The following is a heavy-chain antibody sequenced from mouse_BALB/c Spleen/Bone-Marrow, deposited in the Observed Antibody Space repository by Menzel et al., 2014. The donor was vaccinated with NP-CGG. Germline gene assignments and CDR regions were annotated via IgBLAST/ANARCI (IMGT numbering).Heavy chain of an antibody. Sequence: QSGPGLVKPSQSLPLTCTVTGYSITSDYACNWVRQFPGNKLEWMGYISYSGITGYNPSLKSRISIIRDTSKNQFFLQLSSVTTEDTATYFCARDYGSSVLYYYAMDYWGQGTSVTVSS. CDR2: ISYSGIT. V-gene: IGHV3-2*02. CDR3: ARDYGSSVLYYYAMDY. CDR1: GYSITSDYA. D-gene: IGHD1-3*01. J-gene: IGHJ4*01.